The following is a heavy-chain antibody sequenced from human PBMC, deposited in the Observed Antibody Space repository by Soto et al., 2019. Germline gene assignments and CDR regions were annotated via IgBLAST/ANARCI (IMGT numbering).Heavy chain of an antibody. CDR2: MQPSSGRT. Sequence: ASVKVSCKASGYSFTSLDINWVRQTTGQGLEWMGWMQPSSGRTGYAQKFQGRVTMTRDTSINTAYMELSSLTSDDTAFYYCARGVTAGVDYWGQGTLVTAPQ. V-gene: IGHV1-8*01. D-gene: IGHD1-26*01. J-gene: IGHJ4*02. CDR3: ARGVTAGVDY. CDR1: GYSFTSLD.